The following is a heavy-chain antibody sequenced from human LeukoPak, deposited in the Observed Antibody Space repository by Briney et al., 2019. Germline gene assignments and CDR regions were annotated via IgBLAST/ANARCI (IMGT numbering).Heavy chain of an antibody. J-gene: IGHJ4*02. CDR3: ARSYYGSGSYNDY. CDR1: GFTFSSYS. D-gene: IGHD3-10*01. Sequence: GGSLRLSCAASGFTFSSYSMNWVRQAPGKGLEWVSSISSSSSYIYYADSVKGRFTISRDNAKNSLYLQMNSLRAEDTAVYYCARSYYGSGSYNDYWGQGTLATVSS. V-gene: IGHV3-21*01. CDR2: ISSSSSYI.